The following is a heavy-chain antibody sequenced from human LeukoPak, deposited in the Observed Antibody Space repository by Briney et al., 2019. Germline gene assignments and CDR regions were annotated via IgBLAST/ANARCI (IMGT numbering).Heavy chain of an antibody. CDR2: IYTSGST. J-gene: IGHJ4*02. Sequence: PSETLSLTCTVSGGSISSYYWSWIRQPAGKGLEWIGRIYTSGSTNYNPSLKSRVTISVDTSKNQFSLKLSSVTAADTAVYYCARESIVVVPAAMRDYFDYWGQGTLVTVSS. CDR1: GGSISSYY. V-gene: IGHV4-4*07. CDR3: ARESIVVVPAAMRDYFDY. D-gene: IGHD2-2*01.